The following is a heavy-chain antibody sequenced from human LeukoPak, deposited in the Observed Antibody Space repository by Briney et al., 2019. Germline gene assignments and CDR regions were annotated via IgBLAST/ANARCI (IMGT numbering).Heavy chain of an antibody. Sequence: GGSLRLSCAASGFMFGNHWMSWVRQAPGKGLEWVANIKQIGGEKYYVDSVKGRFTISRDNAKNSLYLQMNSLRAEDTAVYYCARDMHYYDSSGYYYYFDYWGQGALVTVSS. J-gene: IGHJ4*02. CDR1: GFMFGNHW. V-gene: IGHV3-7*01. D-gene: IGHD3-22*01. CDR3: ARDMHYYDSSGYYYYFDY. CDR2: IKQIGGEK.